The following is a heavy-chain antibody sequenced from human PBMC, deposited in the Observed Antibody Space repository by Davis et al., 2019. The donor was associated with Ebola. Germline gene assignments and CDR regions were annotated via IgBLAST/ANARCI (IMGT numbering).Heavy chain of an antibody. J-gene: IGHJ4*02. CDR2: IYHSGST. D-gene: IGHD6-19*01. CDR3: ASLPPSVAGTG. CDR1: GGSISSSNW. V-gene: IGHV4-4*02. Sequence: MPGGPLRPSCAVPGGSISSSNWWSWVRQPPGKGLEWIGEIYHSGSTNYNPSLKSRVTISVDKSKNQFSLKLSSVTAADTAVYYCASLPPSVAGTGWGQGTLVTVSS.